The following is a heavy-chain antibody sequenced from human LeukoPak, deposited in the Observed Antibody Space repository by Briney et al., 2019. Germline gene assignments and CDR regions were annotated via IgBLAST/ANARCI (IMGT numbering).Heavy chain of an antibody. D-gene: IGHD5-18*01. J-gene: IGHJ4*02. CDR3: AREAYSSAYYFDY. CDR2: INTNTGNP. V-gene: IGHV7-4-1*02. CDR1: GYTFTCYA. Sequence: ASLKVSCKASGYTFTCYAMNWVPQAPRPGLECMGWINTNTGNPSYARGFTGRFVFSLDTSVSTAYLQISSLQAEDTVVYYCAREAYSSAYYFDYWGQGTLVTVSS.